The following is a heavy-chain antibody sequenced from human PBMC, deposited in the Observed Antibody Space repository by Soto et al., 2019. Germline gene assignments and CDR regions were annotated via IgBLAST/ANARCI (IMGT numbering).Heavy chain of an antibody. CDR3: ARRPKRGSYSWCFDY. V-gene: IGHV4-39*01. CDR2: IYYSGSA. D-gene: IGHD1-26*01. Sequence: QLQLQESGPGLVKPSETLSLTCTVSGGSISSNAYYWGWIRQPPGKGLEWIGSIYYSGSAYYNPSLKSRVAISVDTSKNQCSLKLSSVTAADAAVYYCARRPKRGSYSWCFDYWGQGTLVTVSS. CDR1: GGSISSNAYY. J-gene: IGHJ4*02.